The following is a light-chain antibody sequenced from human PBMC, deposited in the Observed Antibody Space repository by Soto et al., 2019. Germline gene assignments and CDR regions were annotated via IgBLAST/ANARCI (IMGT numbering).Light chain of an antibody. CDR3: SSYTSGSIYV. CDR1: SSDVGGYNY. CDR2: DVS. V-gene: IGLV2-14*01. J-gene: IGLJ1*01. Sequence: QSALTQPASGSGSPGQSITISCTGTSSDVGGYNYVSWYQQHPGKAPKLMIYDVSNRPSGVSNRFSGSKSGNTASLTISGLQAEDEADYYCSSYTSGSIYVFGTGTKVTVL.